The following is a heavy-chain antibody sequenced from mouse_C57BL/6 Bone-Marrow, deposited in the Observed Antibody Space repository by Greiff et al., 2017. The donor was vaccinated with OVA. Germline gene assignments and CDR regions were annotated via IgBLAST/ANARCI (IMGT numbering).Heavy chain of an antibody. CDR3: ARVRYYYAMDY. Sequence: VQLQQSGADLARPGASVKMSRKASGYTFTSYTMHWVNQRPGQGLEWIGFINPSSGYTKYNQKFKVKATLTADKSSSTAYMQLSSLTSEDSAVYYCARVRYYYAMDYWGQGTSVTVSS. J-gene: IGHJ4*01. CDR2: INPSSGYT. CDR1: GYTFTSYT. V-gene: IGHV1-4*01.